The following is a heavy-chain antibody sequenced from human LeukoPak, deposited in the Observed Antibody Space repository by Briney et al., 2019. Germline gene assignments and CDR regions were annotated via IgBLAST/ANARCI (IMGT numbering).Heavy chain of an antibody. V-gene: IGHV3-23*01. CDR2: VRGSDAGT. J-gene: IGHJ4*02. CDR3: AKNRGGSYYSGSDY. CDR1: GFTFSSYA. D-gene: IGHD1-26*01. Sequence: GGSLRLSCAASGFTFSSYAMNWVRQAPGKGLEWVSAVRGSDAGTSYADSVKGRFTISRDNSKNTLSLQMNSLRAEDTAVYYCAKNRGGSYYSGSDYWGQGTLVTVSS.